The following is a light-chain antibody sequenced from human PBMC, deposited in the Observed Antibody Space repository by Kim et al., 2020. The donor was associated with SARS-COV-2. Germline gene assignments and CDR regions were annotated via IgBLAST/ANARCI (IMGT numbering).Light chain of an antibody. J-gene: IGLJ2*01. CDR2: DND. Sequence: KVTIPCSVSSSNIGYHSGSWFQQSPGTAPKPLIYDNDKRPSGIPDRFSGSKSGTSATLGITGLQTGDEADYYCGTWDSSLSASVVFGGGTQLTVL. CDR3: GTWDSSLSASVV. V-gene: IGLV1-51*01. CDR1: SSNIGYHS.